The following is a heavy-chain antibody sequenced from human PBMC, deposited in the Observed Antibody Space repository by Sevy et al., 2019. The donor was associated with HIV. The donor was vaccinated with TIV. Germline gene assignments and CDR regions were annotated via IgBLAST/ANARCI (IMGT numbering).Heavy chain of an antibody. J-gene: IGHJ3*02. CDR3: ARGGPGGELLTPRGAFDI. Sequence: GGSMRLSCAASGFTFSSYSMNWVRQAPGKGLEWVSYISSSSGTTYYADSVKGRFTISRNNAKNSLYLQMNSLRDEDKAVYYCARGGPGGELLTPRGAFDIWGQGTMVTVSS. CDR1: GFTFSSYS. D-gene: IGHD1-26*01. CDR2: ISSSSGTT. V-gene: IGHV3-48*02.